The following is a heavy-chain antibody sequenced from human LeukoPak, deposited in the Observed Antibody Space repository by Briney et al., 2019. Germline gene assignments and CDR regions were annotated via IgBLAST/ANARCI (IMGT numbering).Heavy chain of an antibody. J-gene: IGHJ6*03. Sequence: PGGSLRLSCAASGYTFGDYGMSWVRQVPGKGLEWVSGTNRRGDITGYADFVKGRFTISRDNSKNTLYLQMNSLRAEDTAVYYCAKDSSSWYYYYYYYMDVWGKGTTVTVSS. D-gene: IGHD6-13*01. CDR3: AKDSSSWYYYYYYYMDV. V-gene: IGHV3-20*04. CDR2: TNRRGDIT. CDR1: GYTFGDYG.